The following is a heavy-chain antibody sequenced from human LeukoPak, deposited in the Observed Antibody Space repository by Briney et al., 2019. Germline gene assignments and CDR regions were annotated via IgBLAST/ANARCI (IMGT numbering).Heavy chain of an antibody. CDR1: GGSISSYY. CDR3: ARVSGSYIDY. V-gene: IGHV4-59*01. CDR2: IYYSGST. J-gene: IGHJ4*02. D-gene: IGHD1-26*01. Sequence: SETLSLTCTVSGGSISSYYRSWIRQPPGKGLEWIGYIYYSGSTNYNPSLKSRVTISVDTSKNQFSLKLSSVTAADTAVYYCARVSGSYIDYWGQGTLVTVSS.